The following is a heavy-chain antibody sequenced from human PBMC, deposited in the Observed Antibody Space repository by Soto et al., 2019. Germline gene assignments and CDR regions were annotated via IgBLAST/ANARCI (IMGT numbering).Heavy chain of an antibody. V-gene: IGHV2-5*02. CDR3: AHRVLRTVFGLVTTTAIYFDF. CDR1: GFSLTTSGVG. J-gene: IGHJ4*02. D-gene: IGHD3-3*01. CDR2: IYWDADK. Sequence: QITLNESGPTVVRPTETLTLTCRFSGFSLTTSGVGGGWIRQSPGKAPEWLALIYWDADKRYSASLKSRLTITKDTSKNEVVLTVSDLDTTDTATYYCAHRVLRTVFGLVTTTAIYFDFWGQGTPVAVSS.